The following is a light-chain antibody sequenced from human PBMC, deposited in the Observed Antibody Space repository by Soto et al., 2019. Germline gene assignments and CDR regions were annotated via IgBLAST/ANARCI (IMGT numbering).Light chain of an antibody. Sequence: ELVMTQSPAFLSVSPGERVILSCRASQSVFSNLAWYQQKPGQAPRLLIYSASARVTGSPARFSGSGSGTEFTLTISSLQSEDFAVYYCQQYHNWPPLTFGGGTKVEIK. CDR1: QSVFSN. CDR2: SAS. CDR3: QQYHNWPPLT. V-gene: IGKV3-15*01. J-gene: IGKJ4*01.